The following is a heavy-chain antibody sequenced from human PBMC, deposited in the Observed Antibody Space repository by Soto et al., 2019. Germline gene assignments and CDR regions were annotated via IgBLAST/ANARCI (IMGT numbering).Heavy chain of an antibody. V-gene: IGHV5-51*01. J-gene: IGHJ6*02. CDR1: GYSFTSYW. D-gene: IGHD5-12*01. CDR2: IYPGDTDT. CDR3: ARQGIVATIDVYGMDV. Sequence: PGEYLKISCKGSGYSFTSYWIGWVRQMPGKGLEWMGIIYPGDTDTRYSPSFHGQVTISADKSISTAYLQWSSLKASDTAMYYCARQGIVATIDVYGMDVWGQGTTVTVSS.